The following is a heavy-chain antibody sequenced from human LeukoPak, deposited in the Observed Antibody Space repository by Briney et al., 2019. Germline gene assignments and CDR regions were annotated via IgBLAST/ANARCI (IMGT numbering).Heavy chain of an antibody. CDR1: GFTFSSYA. D-gene: IGHD4-17*01. V-gene: IGHV3-30-3*01. CDR2: ISYDGNNK. J-gene: IGHJ4*02. CDR3: ATLPT. Sequence: GGALRLSCAASGFTFSSYAMHWVRQAPGKGLEWVAVISYDGNNKYYADSVKGRFTISRDNSKNTLYLQMNSLRAEDTALYYCATLPTWGQGTLVTVSS.